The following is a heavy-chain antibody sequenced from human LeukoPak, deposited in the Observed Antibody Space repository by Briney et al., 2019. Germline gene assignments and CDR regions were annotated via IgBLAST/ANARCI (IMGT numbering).Heavy chain of an antibody. D-gene: IGHD3-16*01. CDR2: INDAGSAT. Sequence: SGGSLRLTCAASGFTFSAYWMHWVRQAPGKGLEWVSRINDAGSATNYVDSVKGRFTISSDNAQNTLYLQMNSLRVDDTAIYYCARDRALSGPGGLKFDPWGQGTLVTVSS. CDR1: GFTFSAYW. J-gene: IGHJ5*02. V-gene: IGHV3-74*01. CDR3: ARDRALSGPGGLKFDP.